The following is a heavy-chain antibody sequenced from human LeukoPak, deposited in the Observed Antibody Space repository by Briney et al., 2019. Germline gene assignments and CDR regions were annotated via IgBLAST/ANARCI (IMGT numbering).Heavy chain of an antibody. Sequence: KASETLSFTCTVSGVSIGTDYWSWIAQPPGKALKCRGQIYYSRSTKYRPSLKSRVTISVDTSTNQFFLKVSSLTAADTAVYFCASGSGYGVSSFDYWGQGTLVTVSS. D-gene: IGHD4-17*01. J-gene: IGHJ4*02. CDR1: GVSIGTDY. CDR2: IYYSRST. V-gene: IGHV4-59*01. CDR3: ASGSGYGVSSFDY.